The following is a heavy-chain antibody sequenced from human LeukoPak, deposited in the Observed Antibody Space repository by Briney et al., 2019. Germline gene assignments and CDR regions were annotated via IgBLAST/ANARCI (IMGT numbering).Heavy chain of an antibody. V-gene: IGHV1-46*01. D-gene: IGHD1-20*01. CDR2: INPSGGST. J-gene: IGHJ3*02. CDR1: GYTFTSYG. CDR3: ARADHNWNDAFDI. Sequence: GASVKVSCKASGYTFTSYGISWVRQAPGQGLEWMGIINPSGGSTSYAQKFQGRVTMTRDTSTSTVYMELSSLRSEDTAVYYCARADHNWNDAFDIWGQGTMVTVSS.